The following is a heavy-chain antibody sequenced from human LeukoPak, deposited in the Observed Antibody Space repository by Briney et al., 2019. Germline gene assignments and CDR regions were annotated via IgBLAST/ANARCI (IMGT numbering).Heavy chain of an antibody. D-gene: IGHD2-15*01. V-gene: IGHV5-51*01. CDR1: AYSFTDYW. Sequence: GECLKSSSKASAYSFTDYWIGWVRHLPAKGRDWMGIIFPSDSDTKYSPSFQSHVTTSSDKSTSTSYLQWRSLKAADSAMYYCARHGLAGCIGGRCFTSFHYSGMDVWGQGTPVTVSS. CDR3: ARHGLAGCIGGRCFTSFHYSGMDV. J-gene: IGHJ6*02. CDR2: IFPSDSDT.